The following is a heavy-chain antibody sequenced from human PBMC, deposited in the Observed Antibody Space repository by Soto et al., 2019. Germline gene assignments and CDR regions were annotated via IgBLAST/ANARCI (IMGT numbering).Heavy chain of an antibody. CDR1: SYRLTISL. CDR3: ARCTSRVVVGGIDV. Sequence: GESLKISGKGSSYRLTISLISSVRQMPGKGLECMGRIDPTDSYTNYRPSFQVHVTISADKAISTGYLQWRSLKASDTGMDCCARCTSRVVVGGIDVGGQGATVTVSS. D-gene: IGHD3-22*01. J-gene: IGHJ6*02. CDR2: IDPTDSYT. V-gene: IGHV5-10-1*01.